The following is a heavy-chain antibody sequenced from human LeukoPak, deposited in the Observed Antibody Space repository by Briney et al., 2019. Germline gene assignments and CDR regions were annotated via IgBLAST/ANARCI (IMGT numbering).Heavy chain of an antibody. CDR3: AKDGRARVVDCSGGSCYSGFDYYYYYMDV. D-gene: IGHD2-15*01. V-gene: IGHV3-43D*03. J-gene: IGHJ6*03. CDR2: ISWDGGST. Sequence: PGGSLRLSCAASGFTFDDYAMHWVRQAPGKGLEWVSLISWDGGSTYYADSVKGRFTISRDNSKNSLYLQMNSLRAEDTALYYCAKDGRARVVDCSGGSCYSGFDYYYYYMDVWGKGTTVTVSS. CDR1: GFTFDDYA.